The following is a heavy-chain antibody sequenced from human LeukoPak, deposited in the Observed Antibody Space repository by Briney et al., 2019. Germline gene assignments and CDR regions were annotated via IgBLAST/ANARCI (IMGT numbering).Heavy chain of an antibody. CDR2: INWNSGSI. Sequence: GGSLRLSCAASGFTFDDYAMHWVRQAPGKGLEWVSGINWNSGSIGYADSVKGRFTISRDNAKNSLYLQMNSLRAEDTAVYYCAREVGYCSGGSCSTDYWGQGTLVTVSS. D-gene: IGHD2-15*01. V-gene: IGHV3-9*01. CDR1: GFTFDDYA. J-gene: IGHJ4*02. CDR3: AREVGYCSGGSCSTDY.